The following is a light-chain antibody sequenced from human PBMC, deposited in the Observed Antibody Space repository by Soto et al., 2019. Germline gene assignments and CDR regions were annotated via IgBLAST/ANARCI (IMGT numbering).Light chain of an antibody. CDR2: QVT. CDR1: TRDIAGYNY. J-gene: IGLJ1*01. Sequence: QSALTQPASVSGSLGQSITISCTGTTRDIAGYNYISWYQQLPGKAPKLMIYQVTIRPSGISNRFSGSKSGNTASLTISGLQAEDEADYYCSSKRTTASLVFGTGTKVTVL. CDR3: SSKRTTASLV. V-gene: IGLV2-14*01.